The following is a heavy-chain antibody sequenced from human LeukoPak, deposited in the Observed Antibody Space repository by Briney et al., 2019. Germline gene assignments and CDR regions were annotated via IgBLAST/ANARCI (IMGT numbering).Heavy chain of an antibody. V-gene: IGHV3-30*02. CDR1: GFSFSSFG. Sequence: GESLRLSCAASGFSFSSFGMHWVRQAPGKGLEWATSIRYDGSRKHYTDSVKGRFTISRDNSKNTLYLQMNSLRDEDTAVYYCAKDYGDFGDSSSYLDHWGQGTLVTVSS. CDR2: IRYDGSRK. CDR3: AKDYGDFGDSSSYLDH. D-gene: IGHD4-17*01. J-gene: IGHJ4*02.